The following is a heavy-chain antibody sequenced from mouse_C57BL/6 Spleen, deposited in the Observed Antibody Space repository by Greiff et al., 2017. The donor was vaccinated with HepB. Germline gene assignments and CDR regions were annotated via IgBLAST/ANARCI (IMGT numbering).Heavy chain of an antibody. CDR1: GYTFTSYW. J-gene: IGHJ4*01. V-gene: IGHV1-53*01. D-gene: IGHD1-1*01. CDR2: INPSNGGT. Sequence: QVQLKQPGTELVKPGASVKLSCKASGYTFTSYWMHWVKQRPGQGLEWIGNINPSNGGTNYNEKFKSKATLTVDKSSSTAYMQLSSLTSEDSAVYYCARGSSSYYYAMDYWGQGTSVTVSS. CDR3: ARGSSSYYYAMDY.